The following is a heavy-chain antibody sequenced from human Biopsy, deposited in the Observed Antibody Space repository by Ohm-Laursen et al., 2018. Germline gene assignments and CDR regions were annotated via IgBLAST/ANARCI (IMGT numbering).Heavy chain of an antibody. Sequence: LTCASSGDSVSSYDMNWVRQAPGKGMEWISYISETSSHIYDADSVRGRFTVARDIAKNSLYLQLNSLRVEDTAVYYCARDSSRRAREGGMDVWGQGTTVTVSS. CDR2: ISETSSHI. D-gene: IGHD6-6*01. V-gene: IGHV3-21*01. CDR3: ARDSSRRAREGGMDV. CDR1: GDSVSSYD. J-gene: IGHJ6*02.